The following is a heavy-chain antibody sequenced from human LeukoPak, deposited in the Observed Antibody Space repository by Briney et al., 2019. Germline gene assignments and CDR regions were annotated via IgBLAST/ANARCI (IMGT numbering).Heavy chain of an antibody. D-gene: IGHD5-18*01. V-gene: IGHV4-59*08. J-gene: IGHJ6*02. CDR2: IYYSGST. Sequence: KPSETLSLTCTVSGGSISSYYWSWIRQPPGKGLEWIGYIYYSGSTNYNPSLKSRVTISVDTSKNQFSLKLSSVTAADTAVYYCARNYPSYGTYYYYYGMDVWGQGTTVTVSS. CDR1: GGSISSYY. CDR3: ARNYPSYGTYYYYYGMDV.